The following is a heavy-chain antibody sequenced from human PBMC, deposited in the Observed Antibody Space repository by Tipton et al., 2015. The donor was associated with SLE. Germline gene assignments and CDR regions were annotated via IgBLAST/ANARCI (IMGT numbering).Heavy chain of an antibody. Sequence: TLSLTCSVSGGSVSSSLYYWGWIRQPPGKGLEWIGSIYYTGNTFKNPSLESRVTMSVDTSKSQFSLTLTSVTAADTATYFCARDLGEDRTDAVDIWGQGTMVIVSS. CDR1: GGSVSSSLYY. V-gene: IGHV4-39*07. CDR2: IYYTGNT. J-gene: IGHJ3*02. D-gene: IGHD2-21*01. CDR3: ARDLGEDRTDAVDI.